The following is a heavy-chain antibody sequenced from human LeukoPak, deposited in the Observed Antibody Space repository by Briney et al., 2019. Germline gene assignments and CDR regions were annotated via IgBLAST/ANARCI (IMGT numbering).Heavy chain of an antibody. D-gene: IGHD3-22*01. CDR3: ARENPSGYYNRPIDY. Sequence: SETLSLTCTVSGGSVSSGSYYWSWIRQSPGKGLEWIGDIYYSGSIKYSPSLKSRVTMSVDTSKNQFSLKLSSVTAADTAIYYCARENPSGYYNRPIDYWGQGTLVTVSS. CDR1: GGSVSSGSYY. J-gene: IGHJ4*02. CDR2: IYYSGSI. V-gene: IGHV4-61*01.